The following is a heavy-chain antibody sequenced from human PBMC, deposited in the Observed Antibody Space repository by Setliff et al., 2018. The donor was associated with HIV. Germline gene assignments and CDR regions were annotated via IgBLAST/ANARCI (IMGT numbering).Heavy chain of an antibody. CDR1: GGTFSSYV. D-gene: IGHD3-10*01. CDR3: AREPAGSGSGSFGF. V-gene: IGHV1-3*04. CDR2: INTVNGNT. Sequence: VASVKVSCKASGGTFSSYVISWVRQAPGQGLEWMGRINTVNGNTKYSQNFQGRVTITRDTSANTANMELSSLRSEDTAVYYCAREPAGSGSGSFGFWGQGTLVTVSS. J-gene: IGHJ4*02.